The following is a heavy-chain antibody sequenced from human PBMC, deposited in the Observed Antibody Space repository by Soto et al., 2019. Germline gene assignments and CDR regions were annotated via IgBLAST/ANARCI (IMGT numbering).Heavy chain of an antibody. J-gene: IGHJ5*02. Sequence: NPSETLSLTCTVSGGSISSGSYYWSWIRQFPGKGLEWIGFIYHSGSPSYNPSLKTRFTISVDTSQNQISLRLSSVTGADTAVYYCARWAGGYSGYVDLWGPGTLVTVSS. CDR2: IYHSGSP. CDR1: GGSISSGSYY. V-gene: IGHV4-31*03. CDR3: ARWAGGYSGYVDL. D-gene: IGHD5-12*01.